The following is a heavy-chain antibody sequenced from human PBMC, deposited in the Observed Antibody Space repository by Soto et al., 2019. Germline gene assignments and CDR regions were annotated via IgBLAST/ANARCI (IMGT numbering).Heavy chain of an antibody. CDR1: GGSISSFY. V-gene: IGHV4-59*12. CDR2: IYYSGST. CDR3: ARDIRRRKARIAAAGTSSIYYGMDV. D-gene: IGHD6-13*01. J-gene: IGHJ6*02. Sequence: PSETLSLTCTVSGGSISSFYWSWIRQPPGKGLEWIGYIYYSGSTNYNPSLKSRVTISVDTSKNQFSLKLSSVTAADTAVYYCARDIRRRKARIAAAGTSSIYYGMDVWGQGTTVTVSS.